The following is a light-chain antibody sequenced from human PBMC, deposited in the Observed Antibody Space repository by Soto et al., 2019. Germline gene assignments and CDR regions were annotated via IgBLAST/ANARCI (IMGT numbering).Light chain of an antibody. Sequence: EMVMTQSPATLSVSPGDRATLSCRASQSVRTNLAWYQQKPGQAPRLLIYGASSRATGIPDRFSGSGSGTDFTLTISGLEPEDFAVYYCQQYGTFPRTFGQGTKVDIK. V-gene: IGKV3-20*01. CDR1: QSVRTN. CDR2: GAS. J-gene: IGKJ1*01. CDR3: QQYGTFPRT.